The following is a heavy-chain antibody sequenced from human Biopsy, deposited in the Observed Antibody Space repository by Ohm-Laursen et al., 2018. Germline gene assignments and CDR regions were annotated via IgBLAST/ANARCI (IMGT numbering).Heavy chain of an antibody. CDR2: ISETSSHI. V-gene: IGHV3-21*01. D-gene: IGHD6-6*01. CDR1: GFSVSSYD. J-gene: IGHJ6*02. CDR3: ARDSSRRAREGGMDV. Sequence: SRRLSCAASGFSVSSYDMNWVRQAPGKGLEWSSYISETSSHIYDADSVRGRFTVARDIAKNSLYLQLSSLRVEDTAVYYCARDSSRRAREGGMDVWGQGTTVTVSS.